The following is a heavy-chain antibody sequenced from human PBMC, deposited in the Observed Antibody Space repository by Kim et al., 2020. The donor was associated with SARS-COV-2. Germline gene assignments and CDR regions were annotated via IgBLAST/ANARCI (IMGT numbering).Heavy chain of an antibody. J-gene: IGHJ6*02. CDR3: ARVNSGSYYYGMDV. V-gene: IGHV3-30-3*01. D-gene: IGHD1-26*01. Sequence: GGSLRLSCAASGLTFSGYAMPWVRQAPGKGLEGVAVISYDGSNKYYADSVKGRFTISRDNSKNTRYRQMNSLRAEDTAVYYCARVNSGSYYYGMDVWGQGTTVTVSS. CDR1: GLTFSGYA. CDR2: ISYDGSNK.